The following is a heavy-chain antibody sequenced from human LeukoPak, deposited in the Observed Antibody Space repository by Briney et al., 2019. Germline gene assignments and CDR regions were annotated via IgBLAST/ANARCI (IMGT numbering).Heavy chain of an antibody. J-gene: IGHJ3*02. CDR2: ISSSSSYI. CDR1: GFTFSSYS. CDR3: ARGGAAAGGDAWAFDI. V-gene: IGHV3-21*01. Sequence: PGGSLRLSCAASGFTFSSYSMNWVRQAPGKGLEWVSSISSSSSYIYHADSVKGRFTISRDNAKNSMYLQMNSLRAEDTAVYYCARGGAAAGGDAWAFDIWGQGTMVTVSS. D-gene: IGHD6-13*01.